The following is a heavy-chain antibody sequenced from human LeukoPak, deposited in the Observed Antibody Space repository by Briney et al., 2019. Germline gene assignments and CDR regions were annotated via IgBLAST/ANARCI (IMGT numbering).Heavy chain of an antibody. Sequence: GGSLRLSCAASGFTFDDYAMHWVRQAPGKGLEWVSGISWNSGSIGYADSVKSRFTISRDNAKNSLYLQMNSLRAEDTALYYCAKDYPPHYGSGSYFGDWGQGTLVTVSS. CDR2: ISWNSGSI. D-gene: IGHD3-10*01. CDR3: AKDYPPHYGSGSYFGD. J-gene: IGHJ4*02. CDR1: GFTFDDYA. V-gene: IGHV3-9*01.